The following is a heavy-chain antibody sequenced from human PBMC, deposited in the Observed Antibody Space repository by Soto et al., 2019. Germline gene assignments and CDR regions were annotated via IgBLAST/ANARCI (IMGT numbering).Heavy chain of an antibody. CDR1: GLTFSNFA. CDR3: ARGKDYYDSGGYYYVNWFDP. V-gene: IGHV3-23*01. CDR2: ITGSGGST. J-gene: IGHJ5*02. Sequence: PGGSLRLSCEASGLTFSNFAMSWVRQAPGKGLEWVSAITGSGGSTYYADSAKGRFTIFRDNFKKSLSLQMNSLRAEDTAVYYCARGKDYYDSGGYYYVNWFDPWGQGTLVTVSS. D-gene: IGHD3-22*01.